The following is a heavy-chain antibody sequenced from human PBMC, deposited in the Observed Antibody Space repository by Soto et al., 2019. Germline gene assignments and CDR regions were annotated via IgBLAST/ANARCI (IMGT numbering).Heavy chain of an antibody. Sequence: GESLKISCKTSGYSFSDYWLAWVRLLPGKGLELMGIIYPGDSNVRYSPSFQGQVTISADKSINTAYLQWSSLKASDTGIYYCARLYVVGLPGGFTPWGQGFRVTVSS. V-gene: IGHV5-51*01. D-gene: IGHD2-15*01. CDR2: IYPGDSNV. J-gene: IGHJ5*02. CDR1: GYSFSDYW. CDR3: ARLYVVGLPGGFTP.